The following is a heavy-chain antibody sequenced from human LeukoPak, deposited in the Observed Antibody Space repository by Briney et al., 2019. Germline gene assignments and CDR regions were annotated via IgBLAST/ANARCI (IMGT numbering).Heavy chain of an antibody. Sequence: ASVKVSCKASGGTFSSYAISWVRQAPGQGLEWMGRIIPILGIANYAQKFQGRVTITADRSTSTAYMELSSLRSEDTAVYYCARPEVTIFGVVTGPYYYGMDVWGQGTTVTVSS. J-gene: IGHJ6*02. D-gene: IGHD3-3*01. V-gene: IGHV1-69*04. CDR1: GGTFSSYA. CDR2: IIPILGIA. CDR3: ARPEVTIFGVVTGPYYYGMDV.